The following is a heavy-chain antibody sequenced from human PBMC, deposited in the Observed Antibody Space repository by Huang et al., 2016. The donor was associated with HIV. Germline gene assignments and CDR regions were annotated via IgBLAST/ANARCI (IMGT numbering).Heavy chain of an antibody. CDR2: VFVGGKT. CDR1: GGSVNSGYYY. V-gene: IGHV4-39*01. Sequence: QLQLQESGPGLVRPSETLSLTCSVSGGSVNSGYYYWGWIRQPPGKGLVWIASVFVGGKTFYNPARKSRVSMSVDTSKKRFSLNLSSVTAADTAVYFCARLPFDYVWGTQRQTALDELDVWGQGTMVTVSS. CDR3: ARLPFDYVWGTQRQTALDELDV. D-gene: IGHD3-16*01. J-gene: IGHJ3*01.